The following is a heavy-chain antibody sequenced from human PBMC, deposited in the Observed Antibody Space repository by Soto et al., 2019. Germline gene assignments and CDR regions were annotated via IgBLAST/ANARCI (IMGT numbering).Heavy chain of an antibody. V-gene: IGHV4-39*01. Sequence: QLQLQESGPGLVKPSATLSLTCTVSGGSISSSSYYWGWIRQPPGKGLEWIGSIYYSGSTYYNPSLKSRVTISVDTSKNQFSLKLSSVTAADTAVYYCARQGSSGWIDYWGQGTLVTVSS. CDR2: IYYSGST. D-gene: IGHD6-19*01. J-gene: IGHJ4*02. CDR1: GGSISSSSYY. CDR3: ARQGSSGWIDY.